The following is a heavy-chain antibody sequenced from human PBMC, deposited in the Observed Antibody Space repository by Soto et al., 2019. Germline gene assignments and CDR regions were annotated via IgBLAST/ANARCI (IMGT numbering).Heavy chain of an antibody. V-gene: IGHV3-74*03. CDR3: ATIWSVANFDY. J-gene: IGHJ4*02. CDR2: INSDGSVT. CDR1: GFIFSRYW. D-gene: IGHD3-3*01. Sequence: GGSLRLSCAASGFIFSRYWMHWVRQAPGKGLVWVSRINSDGSVTTYADSVKGRFTISRDNAKNTMYLQMNSLRAEDTAVYSCATIWSVANFDYWGQGTLVTVSS.